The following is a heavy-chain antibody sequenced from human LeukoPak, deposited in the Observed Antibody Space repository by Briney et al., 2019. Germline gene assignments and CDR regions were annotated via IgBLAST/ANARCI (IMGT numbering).Heavy chain of an antibody. CDR2: ITASARTT. V-gene: IGHV3-11*01. Sequence: GGSLRLSCAASGFTFSDYYMNWVRQAPGKGLEWVSGITASARTTYYADSVKGRFTIYSDNSKNTLSLQMSSLRAEDTAVYYCAKDLDGSGMYGGTDSWGQGTPVTVSS. D-gene: IGHD6-19*01. CDR3: AKDLDGSGMYGGTDS. J-gene: IGHJ4*02. CDR1: GFTFSDYY.